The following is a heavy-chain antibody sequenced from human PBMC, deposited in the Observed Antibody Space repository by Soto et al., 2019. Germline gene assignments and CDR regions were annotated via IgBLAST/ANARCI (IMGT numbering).Heavy chain of an antibody. D-gene: IGHD2-2*03. CDR2: IDWDDDK. CDR1: GFSLSTSGMC. V-gene: IGHV2-70*11. J-gene: IGHJ4*02. Sequence: SGPTLVNPTQTLTLTCTFSGFSLSTSGMCVSWIRQPPGKALEWLARIDWDDDKYYSTSLKTRLTISKDTSTNQVILTMTNMDPVDTATYYCAGIGYCSSASCGYFDYWGQGTLVTVSS. CDR3: AGIGYCSSASCGYFDY.